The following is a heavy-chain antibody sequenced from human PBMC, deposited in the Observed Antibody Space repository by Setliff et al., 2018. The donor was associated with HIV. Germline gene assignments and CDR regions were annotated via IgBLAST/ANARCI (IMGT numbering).Heavy chain of an antibody. V-gene: IGHV4-4*02. CDR2: ISHSGTT. CDR1: GASISSSYW. D-gene: IGHD6-19*01. J-gene: IGHJ5*02. Sequence: PSETLSLTCAVSGASISSSYWWNWVRQPPGKGLEWIGEISHSGTTNYNPSLKSRVTMSVDTSKNQFSLELTSVTAADTATYYCTADRASVWYGHWGQGTLVTVSS. CDR3: TADRASVWYGH.